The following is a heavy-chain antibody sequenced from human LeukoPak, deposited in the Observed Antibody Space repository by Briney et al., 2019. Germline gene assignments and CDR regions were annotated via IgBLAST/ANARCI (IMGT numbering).Heavy chain of an antibody. Sequence: SSVKVSCKASGGTFSSYAISWVRQAPGQGLEWMGGIIPIFGTANYAQKFQGRVTITADESTSTAYMELSSLRSEDTAVYYCASAGYCGGDCYQDSVSDDAFDIWGQGTMVTVSS. V-gene: IGHV1-69*01. CDR1: GGTFSSYA. D-gene: IGHD2-21*01. CDR3: ASAGYCGGDCYQDSVSDDAFDI. J-gene: IGHJ3*02. CDR2: IIPIFGTA.